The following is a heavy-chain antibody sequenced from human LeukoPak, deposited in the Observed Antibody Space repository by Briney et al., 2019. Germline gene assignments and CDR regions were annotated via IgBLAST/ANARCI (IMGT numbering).Heavy chain of an antibody. CDR1: GFTFSSYG. D-gene: IGHD4-17*01. CDR3: ARDTRKWTTVTTGDFDY. Sequence: PGGSLRLSCAASGFTFSSYGMHWVRQAPGQGLEWMGWINPNSGGTNYAQKFQGRVTMTRDTSISTAYMELSRLRSDDTAVYYCARDTRKWTTVTTGDFDYWGQGTLVTVSS. J-gene: IGHJ4*02. CDR2: INPNSGGT. V-gene: IGHV1-2*02.